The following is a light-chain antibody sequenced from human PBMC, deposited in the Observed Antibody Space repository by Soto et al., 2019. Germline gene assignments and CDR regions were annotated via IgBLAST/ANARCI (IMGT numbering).Light chain of an antibody. CDR1: QDISNY. V-gene: IGKV1-33*01. CDR3: QEYDNLLLT. CDR2: DAS. J-gene: IGKJ4*01. Sequence: DIQMTQSPSSLSASVGDRVTITFQEIQDISNYLNWYQQKPGKRPKLLIYDASNLETGAPSRWSGIGAGTDYTFTISSLQSVGIGTYYCQEYDNLLLTFGGGTNVEIK.